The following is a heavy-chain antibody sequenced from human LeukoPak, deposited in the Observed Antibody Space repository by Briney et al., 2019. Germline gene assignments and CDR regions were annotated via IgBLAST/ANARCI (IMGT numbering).Heavy chain of an antibody. CDR1: GGTFSSYA. J-gene: IGHJ3*02. CDR3: ARVCSSTSCYNDAFDI. CDR2: IIPIFGTA. Sequence: SVKVSCKASGGTFSSYAISWVRQAPGQGLEWMGGIIPIFGTANYAQKFQGRVTITRNTSISTAYMELSSLRSEDTAVYYCARVCSSTSCYNDAFDIWGQGTMVTVSS. D-gene: IGHD2-2*02. V-gene: IGHV1-69*05.